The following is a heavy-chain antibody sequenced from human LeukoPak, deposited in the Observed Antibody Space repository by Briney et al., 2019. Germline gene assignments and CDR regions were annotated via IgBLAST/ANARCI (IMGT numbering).Heavy chain of an antibody. V-gene: IGHV3-23*01. Sequence: RAGGSLRLSCAASGFTFSNHNMVWVRQPPGKGLEWVSAISGSGDSTYYADSVKGRFTISRDNSKNTLYLQMNSLRAEDTAAYYCAKNRGNYYYFDYWGQGTLVTVSS. CDR2: ISGSGDST. CDR1: GFTFSNHN. CDR3: AKNRGNYYYFDY. J-gene: IGHJ4*02. D-gene: IGHD4-11*01.